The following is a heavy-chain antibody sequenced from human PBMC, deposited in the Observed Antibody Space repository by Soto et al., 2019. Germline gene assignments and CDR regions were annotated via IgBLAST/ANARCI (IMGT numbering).Heavy chain of an antibody. J-gene: IGHJ5*02. Sequence: GGSLRLSCAASGFTFSDYYMSWIRQAPGKGLEWVSYIGSSSSYTNYADSVKGRFTISRDNAKNSLYLQMNSLRAEDTAVYYCARMYYYGSGSRNWFDPWGQGTLVTVS. D-gene: IGHD3-10*01. V-gene: IGHV3-11*06. CDR3: ARMYYYGSGSRNWFDP. CDR1: GFTFSDYY. CDR2: IGSSSSYT.